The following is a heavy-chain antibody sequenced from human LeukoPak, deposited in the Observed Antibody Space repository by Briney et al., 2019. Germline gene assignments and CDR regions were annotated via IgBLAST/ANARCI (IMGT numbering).Heavy chain of an antibody. CDR3: AKATGSYITDSTFDY. J-gene: IGHJ4*02. V-gene: IGHV3-74*01. CDR1: GFTFSSFW. Sequence: PGGSLRLSCAASGFTFSSFWMHWVRQAPGKGLVWVSRIRSDGTSTSYADSVKGRFTISRDNAKNSLYLQMNSLRAEDTALYYCAKATGSYITDSTFDYWGQGTLVTVSS. CDR2: IRSDGTST. D-gene: IGHD3-10*01.